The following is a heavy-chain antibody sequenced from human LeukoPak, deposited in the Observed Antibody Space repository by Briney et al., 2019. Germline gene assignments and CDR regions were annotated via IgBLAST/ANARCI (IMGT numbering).Heavy chain of an antibody. V-gene: IGHV3-30*02. CDR1: GFTLRTYG. J-gene: IGHJ6*03. CDR2: IQYDGSNK. CDR3: AKDRCSNGIGCLYYYMDV. D-gene: IGHD2-8*01. Sequence: GGSLRLSCAGSGFTLRTYGMHWVRQAPGKGLERVAYIQYDGSNKQYADSVNGRFSISRDNSETILCLQMNSLRAEDTAVYYCAKDRCSNGIGCLYYYMDVWGKGTTVTISS.